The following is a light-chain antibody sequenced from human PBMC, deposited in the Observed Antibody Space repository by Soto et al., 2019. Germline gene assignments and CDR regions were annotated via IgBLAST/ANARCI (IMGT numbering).Light chain of an antibody. CDR1: SSDVGSYNL. Sequence: QSALTQPASVSGSPGQSITLSCTGTSSDVGSYNLVSWYQRHPDKAPKLMIYEGSKRPSGVSNRFSGSKSGNTASLTISGLQAEDEADYYCCSYAGRSTLVFGGGTQLTVL. V-gene: IGLV2-23*01. CDR3: CSYAGRSTLV. CDR2: EGS. J-gene: IGLJ3*02.